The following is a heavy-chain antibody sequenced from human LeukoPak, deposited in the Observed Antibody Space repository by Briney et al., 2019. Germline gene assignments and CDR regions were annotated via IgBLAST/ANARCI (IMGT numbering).Heavy chain of an antibody. CDR2: INSDGSST. D-gene: IGHD3-10*01. V-gene: IGHV3-74*01. CDR1: GFTFSSYW. Sequence: PGGSMRLACAASGFTFSSYWMHWVRQAPGKGLVWVSRINSDGSSTSYADSVKGRFTISRDNAKNTLYLQMNSLRAEDTAVYYCARAILRGVIHGWGQGTLVTVSS. J-gene: IGHJ4*02. CDR3: ARAILRGVIHG.